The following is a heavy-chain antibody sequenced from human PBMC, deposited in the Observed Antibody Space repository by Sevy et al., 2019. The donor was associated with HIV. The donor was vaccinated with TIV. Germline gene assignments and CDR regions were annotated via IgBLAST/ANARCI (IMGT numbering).Heavy chain of an antibody. D-gene: IGHD3-10*01. CDR1: GFTFDDYA. CDR2: ISWNSGSI. CDR3: AKVDRGVGAFDI. Sequence: GGSLRLSCAASGFTFDDYAMPWVRPAPGKPLEWVSGISWNSGSIGYADSVKGRFTISRDNAKNSLYLQMNSLRAEDTALYYCAKVDRGVGAFDIWGQGTMVTVSS. V-gene: IGHV3-9*01. J-gene: IGHJ3*02.